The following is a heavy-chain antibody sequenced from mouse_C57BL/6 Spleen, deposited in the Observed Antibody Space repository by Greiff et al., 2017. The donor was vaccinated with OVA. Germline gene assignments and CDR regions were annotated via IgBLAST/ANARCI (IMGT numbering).Heavy chain of an antibody. CDR3: ARGHYYGSSYWYFDV. CDR1: GYTFTSYW. V-gene: IGHV1-7*01. Sequence: QVQLQQSGADLAKPGASVKLSCKASGYTFTSYWMHWVKQRPGQGLEWIGYINPSSGYTKYNQKFKDKATLPADKSSSTAYMQLSSLTYEDSAVYYCARGHYYGSSYWYFDVWGTGTTVTVSS. J-gene: IGHJ1*03. D-gene: IGHD1-1*01. CDR2: INPSSGYT.